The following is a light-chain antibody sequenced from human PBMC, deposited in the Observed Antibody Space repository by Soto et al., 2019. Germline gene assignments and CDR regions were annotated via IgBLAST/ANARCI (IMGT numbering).Light chain of an antibody. V-gene: IGLV3-21*04. CDR1: NIRSKS. CDR2: YDN. Sequence: SSELTQSPSVSVAPGQTAKIPCGGANIRSKSVHWYQQKPGQAPVLVIYYDNDRPSGIPERFSGSNSGSTATLTISRVEAGDEADYYCQVWDTNSDHYVFGSGTKVTVL. CDR3: QVWDTNSDHYV. J-gene: IGLJ1*01.